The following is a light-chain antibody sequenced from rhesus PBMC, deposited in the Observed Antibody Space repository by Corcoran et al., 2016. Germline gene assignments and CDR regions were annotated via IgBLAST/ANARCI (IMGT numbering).Light chain of an antibody. Sequence: ETVVTQSPATLSLSPGERATLSCRASQSVGSYLAWYQQKPGQAPRPRIYVASSRATGIPARCRGSGYGTDFPLTIRSLEPEDVGVYYCQQSSNLWTFGQGTKVEIK. CDR1: QSVGSY. J-gene: IGKJ1*01. V-gene: IGKV3-24*04. CDR2: VAS. CDR3: QQSSNLWT.